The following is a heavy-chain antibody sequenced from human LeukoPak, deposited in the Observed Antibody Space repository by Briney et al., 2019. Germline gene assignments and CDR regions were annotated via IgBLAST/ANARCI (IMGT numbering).Heavy chain of an antibody. Sequence: ASVKVSCKASGYTFTSYDINWVRQATGQGLEWMGWMNPNSGNTGYAQKFQGRVTMTRNTSISTAYMELSSLRSEDTAVYYCAKDLKGRIPAYFDYWGQGTLVTVSS. D-gene: IGHD5-18*01. CDR3: AKDLKGRIPAYFDY. J-gene: IGHJ4*02. V-gene: IGHV1-8*01. CDR1: GYTFTSYD. CDR2: MNPNSGNT.